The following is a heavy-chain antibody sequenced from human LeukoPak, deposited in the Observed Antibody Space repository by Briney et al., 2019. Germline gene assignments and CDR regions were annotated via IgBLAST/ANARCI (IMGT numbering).Heavy chain of an antibody. V-gene: IGHV4-59*01. Sequence: PSETLSLTCTVSGVSISSYYWSWLRQPPGKELEWIGYLYYSGSTNYNPSFKSRVTMSVDKSKNQFSLKLNSMTAADTAVYFCARGRYNDYGFDYWGQGTLVTVSS. CDR2: LYYSGST. J-gene: IGHJ4*02. CDR1: GVSISSYY. D-gene: IGHD4-17*01. CDR3: ARGRYNDYGFDY.